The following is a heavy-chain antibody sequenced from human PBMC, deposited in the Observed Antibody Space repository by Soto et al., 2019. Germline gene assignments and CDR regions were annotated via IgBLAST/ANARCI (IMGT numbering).Heavy chain of an antibody. J-gene: IGHJ3*02. CDR3: ARETYCGGDCPDAFDI. D-gene: IGHD2-21*02. Sequence: EVQLVESGGGLVQPGGSLRLSCAASGFTFSSYWMHWVRQAPGKGLVWVSRINSDGRSTSYADSVKGRFTISRDNAKNTLYLQMNSLRAEDTAVYYCARETYCGGDCPDAFDIWGQGTMVTVSS. CDR2: INSDGRST. V-gene: IGHV3-74*01. CDR1: GFTFSSYW.